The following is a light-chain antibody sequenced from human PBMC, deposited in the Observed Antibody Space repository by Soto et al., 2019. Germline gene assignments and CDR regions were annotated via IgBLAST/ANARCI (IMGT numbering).Light chain of an antibody. CDR2: KAS. Sequence: DIQMTQSPSTLSASVGDRVTITCRASQSISSWLAWYQQKPGKAPKLLIYKASSLETGVPSRFSGSGSGTEFSLTISNLEPDDFATYHCQQYYTNSQASFGQGTKV. V-gene: IGKV1-5*03. CDR1: QSISSW. J-gene: IGKJ1*01. CDR3: QQYYTNSQAS.